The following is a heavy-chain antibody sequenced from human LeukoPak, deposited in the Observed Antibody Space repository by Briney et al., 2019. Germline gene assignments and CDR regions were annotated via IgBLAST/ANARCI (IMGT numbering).Heavy chain of an antibody. J-gene: IGHJ1*01. CDR3: ARGPYCGGDCYSHEYFQH. Sequence: PSETLSLTCTVSGGSISSGSYYWSWIRQPAGKGLEWIGRIYTSGSTNYNPSPKSRVTISVDTSKNQFSLKLSSVTAADTAVYYCARGPYCGGDCYSHEYFQHWGQGTLVTVSS. V-gene: IGHV4-61*02. CDR2: IYTSGST. CDR1: GGSISSGSYY. D-gene: IGHD2-21*02.